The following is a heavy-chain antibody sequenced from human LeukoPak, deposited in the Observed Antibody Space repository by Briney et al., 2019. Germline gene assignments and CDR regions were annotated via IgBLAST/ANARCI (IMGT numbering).Heavy chain of an antibody. CDR3: ARVPRDFWSGHEYGMDV. D-gene: IGHD3-3*01. CDR1: GGSISSYY. V-gene: IGHV4-59*01. Sequence: SETLSPTCTVSGGSISSYYWSWIWQPPGKGLEWIGYIYYSGSTNYNPSLKSRVTISVDTSKNQFSLKLSSVTAADTAVYYCARVPRDFWSGHEYGMDVWGQGTTVTVSS. CDR2: IYYSGST. J-gene: IGHJ6*02.